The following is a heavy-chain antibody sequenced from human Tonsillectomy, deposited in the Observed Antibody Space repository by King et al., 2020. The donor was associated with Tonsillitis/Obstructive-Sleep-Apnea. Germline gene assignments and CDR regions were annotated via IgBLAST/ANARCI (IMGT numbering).Heavy chain of an antibody. CDR1: GVTFRNSG. D-gene: IGHD3-16*02. Sequence: QLVQSGAEIKKPGSSVKVSCKVSGVTFRNSGINWVRQAPGQGLEWRGGIIPMFGSAKYAQRFQGRVTVTADESTSTAYMELSSPTSEDTAVYFCALGLVSSLSGDYWGQGTLVTVSS. J-gene: IGHJ4*02. CDR2: IIPMFGSA. V-gene: IGHV1-69*01. CDR3: ALGLVSSLSGDY.